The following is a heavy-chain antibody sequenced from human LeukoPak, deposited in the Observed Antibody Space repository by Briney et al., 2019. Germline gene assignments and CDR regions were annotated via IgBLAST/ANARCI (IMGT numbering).Heavy chain of an antibody. CDR3: ATGHSDACDV. D-gene: IGHD3-10*01. CDR1: GYTFSNNY. Sequence: AXVKVSCKASGYTFSNNYIHWVRQAPGQGLEWMGIINAGGGSTTYAQKFHGRVTMTRDTSTSTVYMELSTLSSEDTAVYYCATGHSDACDVWGQGTLVTVSS. CDR2: INAGGGST. J-gene: IGHJ3*01. V-gene: IGHV1-46*01.